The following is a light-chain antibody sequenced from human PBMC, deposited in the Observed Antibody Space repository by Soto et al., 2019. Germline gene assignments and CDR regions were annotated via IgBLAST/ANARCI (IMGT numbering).Light chain of an antibody. Sequence: QPVLTQPPSVSGAPGQRVTISCTGSSSNIGAGYDVHWYQQLPGTAPKLLIYGNSNRPSGVPDRFSGSKSGTSASLAITGLQAEDEAEYYCPSFYSSLGGSVFGGGTKLTVL. J-gene: IGLJ2*01. CDR2: GNS. CDR3: PSFYSSLGGSV. V-gene: IGLV1-40*01. CDR1: SSNIGAGYD.